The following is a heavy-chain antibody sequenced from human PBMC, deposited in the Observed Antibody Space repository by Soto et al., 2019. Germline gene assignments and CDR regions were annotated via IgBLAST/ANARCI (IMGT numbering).Heavy chain of an antibody. D-gene: IGHD6-13*01. Sequence: GGSLRLSGAGSGFTFRSFTMNCVRQAPGKGLEWVSTISSNSAYIYYTDALRGHFTISRDNAKNSLHLQMNSLRAEDTAVYYCTRDASRDSSARGWFDPWGPGTLVTVSS. CDR2: ISSNSAYI. CDR1: GFTFRSFT. J-gene: IGHJ5*02. CDR3: TRDASRDSSARGWFDP. V-gene: IGHV3-21*01.